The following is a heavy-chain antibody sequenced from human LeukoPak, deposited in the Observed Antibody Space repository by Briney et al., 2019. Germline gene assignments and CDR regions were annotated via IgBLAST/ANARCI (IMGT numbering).Heavy chain of an antibody. D-gene: IGHD3-3*01. V-gene: IGHV3-74*01. CDR3: VSGSLQSGYNFDY. CDR2: IKYDGSAT. Sequence: GGSLRLSCAASGFTFSNYWMHWIRQVPGKGLVWVSHIKYDGSATNYADSVKGRFTISRDNAKNTLYLQMNSLRAEDTAVYYCVSGSLQSGYNFDYWGQGTLVTVSS. J-gene: IGHJ4*02. CDR1: GFTFSNYW.